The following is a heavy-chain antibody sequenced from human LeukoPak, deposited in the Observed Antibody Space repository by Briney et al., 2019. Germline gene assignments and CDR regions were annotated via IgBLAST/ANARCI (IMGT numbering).Heavy chain of an antibody. V-gene: IGHV4-4*07. Sequence: SETLSLTCTVSGGSISSYYWSWIRQPAGKGLEWIGRIYTSGSTNYNPSLKSRVTMSVDTSKNQFPLKLSSVTAADTAVYYCARDGVLWFGELAYYFDYWGQGTLVTVSS. J-gene: IGHJ4*02. CDR1: GGSISSYY. D-gene: IGHD3-10*01. CDR3: ARDGVLWFGELAYYFDY. CDR2: IYTSGST.